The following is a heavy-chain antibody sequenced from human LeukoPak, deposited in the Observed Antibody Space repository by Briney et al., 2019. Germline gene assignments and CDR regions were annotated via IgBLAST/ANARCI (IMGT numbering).Heavy chain of an antibody. Sequence: GRSLRLSSAASGFTFSSYGMHGVRQAPGKGLEWVAVISYDGSNKYYADSVKGRFTISRDNYKNTLYLQMNSLRAEDTAVYYCAKIAETSGIYGQGYDYWGQGPLVTVSS. J-gene: IGHJ4*02. CDR3: AKIAETSGIYGQGYDY. CDR2: ISYDGSNK. D-gene: IGHD1-26*01. CDR1: GFTFSSYG. V-gene: IGHV3-30*18.